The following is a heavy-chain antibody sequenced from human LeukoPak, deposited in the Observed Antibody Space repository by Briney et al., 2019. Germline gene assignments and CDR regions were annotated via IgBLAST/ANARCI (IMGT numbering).Heavy chain of an antibody. V-gene: IGHV4-39*02. J-gene: IGHJ4*02. CDR3: ARDRDGYFDY. CDR1: GGSISSSNYY. CDR2: MYYSGNT. D-gene: IGHD5-24*01. Sequence: PSETLSLTCTVSGGSISSSNYYWGWIRQPPGKGLEWIGSMYYSGNTDYNPSLKSRVTISVDTSKNQFSLKVNSVTAADTAVYYCARDRDGYFDYWGQGTLVTVSS.